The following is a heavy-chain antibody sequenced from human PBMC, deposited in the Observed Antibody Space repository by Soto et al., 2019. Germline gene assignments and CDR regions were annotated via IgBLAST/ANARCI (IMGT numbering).Heavy chain of an antibody. V-gene: IGHV1-58*02. Sequence: GASVKVSCKASGFTFTNSAMQWVRQARGQSLEWIGWIVVGSGNTNYAPKFQERVTITWDMSTSTAYMELSSLRSEDTAVYYCVRGASLNFDYWGQGTLVTVSS. CDR2: IVVGSGNT. CDR1: GFTFTNSA. J-gene: IGHJ4*02. CDR3: VRGASLNFDY. D-gene: IGHD1-26*01.